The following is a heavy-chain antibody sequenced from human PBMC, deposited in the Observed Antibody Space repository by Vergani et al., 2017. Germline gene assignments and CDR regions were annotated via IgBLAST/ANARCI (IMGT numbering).Heavy chain of an antibody. D-gene: IGHD6-19*01. J-gene: IGHJ6*02. Sequence: EVQLVESGGGLVKPGGSLRLSCAASGFTFSSYSMNWVRQAPGKGLEWVSSISSSSSYIYYADSVKGRFTISRDNAKKSLYLQMNSLRAEDTAVYYCARGNEVAVAGTSDYYYGMDVWGQGTTVTVSS. CDR1: GFTFSSYS. CDR3: ARGNEVAVAGTSDYYYGMDV. V-gene: IGHV3-21*01. CDR2: ISSSSSYI.